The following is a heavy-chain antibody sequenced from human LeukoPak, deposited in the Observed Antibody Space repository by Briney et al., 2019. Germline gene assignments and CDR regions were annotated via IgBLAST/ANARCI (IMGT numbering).Heavy chain of an antibody. V-gene: IGHV4-59*01. CDR3: AKEGAESFPDAFDI. J-gene: IGHJ3*02. Sequence: PSETLSLTCTVSGGSISPYYWSWLRQPPGKGLEWIGYISYSGSTKNNPSLKSRVTISVDTSKNQFSLKLTSVTAADTAVYYCAKEGAESFPDAFDIWGQGIMITVSS. CDR2: ISYSGST. D-gene: IGHD3-10*01. CDR1: GGSISPYY.